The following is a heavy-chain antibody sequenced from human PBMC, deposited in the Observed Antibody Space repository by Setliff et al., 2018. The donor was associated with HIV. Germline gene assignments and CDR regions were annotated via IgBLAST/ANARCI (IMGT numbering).Heavy chain of an antibody. V-gene: IGHV4-34*01. J-gene: IGHJ4*02. CDR3: ATKAMIRGKPLDH. D-gene: IGHD3-10*01. CDR1: GGSSSGYY. CDR2: INHSGKS. Sequence: SETLSLTCAVYGGSSSGYYWSWLRQPPKRGLEWIGEINHSGKSNFNPSLKSRLNISVDTSKNQFSLKLNSLTAADTAVYFCATKAMIRGKPLDHWGQGMLVTVSS.